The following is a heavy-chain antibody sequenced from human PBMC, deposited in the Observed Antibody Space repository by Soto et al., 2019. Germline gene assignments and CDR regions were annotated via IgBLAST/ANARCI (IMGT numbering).Heavy chain of an antibody. J-gene: IGHJ6*02. V-gene: IGHV3-23*01. CDR1: GFSFGSYS. CDR2: IGGDAVTT. D-gene: IGHD6-19*01. CDR3: AKALYSSTYSRGMDV. Sequence: GGSLRLSCAASGFSFGSYSMTWVRQAPGKGLEWVSVIGGDAVTTYYADSVKGRFTVSRDNSKNTVHLQMNSLRAEDTAVYYCAKALYSSTYSRGMDVWGQGTTVTVSS.